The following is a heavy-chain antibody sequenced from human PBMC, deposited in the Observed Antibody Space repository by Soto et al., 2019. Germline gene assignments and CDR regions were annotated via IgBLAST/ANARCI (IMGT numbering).Heavy chain of an antibody. D-gene: IGHD3-16*02. J-gene: IGHJ4*02. V-gene: IGHV1-2*04. CDR3: ARVFRARDITFGGVIVDY. CDR2: INPNSGGT. Sequence: ASVKVSCKASGYTFTGYYMHWVRQAPGQGLEWMGWINPNSGGTNYAQKFQGWVTMTRDTSINTAYMELSRLRSDDTAVYYCARVFRARDITFGGVIVDYWGQGTLVTVSS. CDR1: GYTFTGYY.